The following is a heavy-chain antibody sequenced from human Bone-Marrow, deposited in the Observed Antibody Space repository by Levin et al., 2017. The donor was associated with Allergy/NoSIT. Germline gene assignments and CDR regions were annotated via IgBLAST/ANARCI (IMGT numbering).Heavy chain of an antibody. CDR2: INTNTGNP. CDR3: ARITIFGMVSIKDIDY. V-gene: IGHV7-4-1*02. Sequence: AASVKVSCKASGYSFTTYPMNWVRQAPGQGLEWMGWINTNTGNPTYAQGFTGRFVFSLDTSVSTAYLQISSLKSEDTAVYYCARITIFGMVSIKDIDYWGQGTLVTVSS. J-gene: IGHJ4*02. CDR1: GYSFTTYP. D-gene: IGHD3-3*01.